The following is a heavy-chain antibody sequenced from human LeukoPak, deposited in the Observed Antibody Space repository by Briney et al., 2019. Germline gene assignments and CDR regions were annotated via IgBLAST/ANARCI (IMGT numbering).Heavy chain of an antibody. V-gene: IGHV4-4*09. CDR3: ARDGYNPIDY. J-gene: IGHJ4*02. Sequence: SETLSLTCTVSGGSISSYYWSWIRQPPGKGLEWIGYIYTSGSTNYNPSLKSRVTISVDTSKNQFSLKLSSVTAADTAVYYCARDGYNPIDYWGQGTLVTVSS. D-gene: IGHD5-24*01. CDR1: GGSISSYY. CDR2: IYTSGST.